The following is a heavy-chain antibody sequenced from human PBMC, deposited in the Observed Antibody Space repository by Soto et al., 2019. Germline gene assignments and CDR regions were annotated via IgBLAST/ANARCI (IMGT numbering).Heavy chain of an antibody. CDR1: GGSISSGDYY. D-gene: IGHD2-15*01. V-gene: IGHV4-30-4*01. CDR3: ANTQGYCSGGSCYDPWFDP. Sequence: PSETLSLTCIVSGGSISSGDYYWSWIRQPPGKGLEWIGYIYYSGSTYYNPSLKSRVTISVDTSKNQFSLKLSSVTAADTAVYYCANTQGYCSGGSCYDPWFDPWGQGTLVTVSS. J-gene: IGHJ5*02. CDR2: IYYSGST.